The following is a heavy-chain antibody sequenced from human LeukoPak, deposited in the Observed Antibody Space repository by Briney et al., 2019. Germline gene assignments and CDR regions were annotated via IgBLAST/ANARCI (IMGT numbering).Heavy chain of an antibody. Sequence: GGSLRLSCAASGFTFSSYSMNWVRQAPGKGLEWVSSITSSNNYIYYGDSVKGRFTISRDNAKNSLYLQMNSLRAEDTAVYYCARDLVATVVTPGVYWGQGTLVTVSS. J-gene: IGHJ4*02. V-gene: IGHV3-21*06. CDR2: ITSSNNYI. CDR3: ARDLVATVVTPGVY. CDR1: GFTFSSYS. D-gene: IGHD4-23*01.